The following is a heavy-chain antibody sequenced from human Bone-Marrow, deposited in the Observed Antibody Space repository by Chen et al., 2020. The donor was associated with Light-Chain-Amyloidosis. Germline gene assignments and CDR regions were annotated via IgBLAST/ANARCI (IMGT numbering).Heavy chain of an antibody. CDR3: ASYDPRTYYYYYMDV. V-gene: IGHV3-21*01. Sequence: EVQLVESGGGLVKPGGSLRLSCAASGFTFSSYSMNWVRQAPGKGLEWVSSISRSSSYIYYADSVKGRFTISRDNAKNSLYLQMNSLRAEDTAVYYCASYDPRTYYYYYMDVWGKGTTVTVSS. CDR2: ISRSSSYI. D-gene: IGHD3-3*01. CDR1: GFTFSSYS. J-gene: IGHJ6*03.